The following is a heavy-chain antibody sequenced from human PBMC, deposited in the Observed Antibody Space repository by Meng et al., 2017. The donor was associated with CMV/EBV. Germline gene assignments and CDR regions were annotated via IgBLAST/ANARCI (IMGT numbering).Heavy chain of an antibody. J-gene: IGHJ5*02. V-gene: IGHV4-38-2*02. CDR1: GYSISSGYY. CDR2: IYHSGST. CDR3: ASYWYQLLEDNYNWFDP. Sequence: SETLSLTCTVSGYSISSGYYWGWIRQPPGKGLEWIGSIYHSGSTYYNPSLKSRVTISVDTSKNQFSLKLSSVTAADTAVYYCASYWYQLLEDNYNWFDPWGQGTLVTVSS. D-gene: IGHD2-2*01.